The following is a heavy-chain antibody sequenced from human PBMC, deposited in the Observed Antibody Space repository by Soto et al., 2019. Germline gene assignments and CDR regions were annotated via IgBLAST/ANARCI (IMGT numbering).Heavy chain of an antibody. D-gene: IGHD2-8*02. V-gene: IGHV4-30-2*01. CDR2: IYHSGST. CDR3: ARDKITGLFDY. CDR1: GGSISSGGYS. Sequence: PSETLSLTCAVSGGSISSGGYSWSWIRQPPGKGLECIGYIYHSGSTNYNPSLKSRVTISVDTSKNQFSLKLTSVTAADTAVYYCARDKITGLFDYWGQGTLVTVSS. J-gene: IGHJ4*02.